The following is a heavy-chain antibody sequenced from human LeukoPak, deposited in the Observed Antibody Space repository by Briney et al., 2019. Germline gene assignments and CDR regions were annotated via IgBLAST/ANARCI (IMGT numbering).Heavy chain of an antibody. CDR2: ISGSGANS. J-gene: IGHJ6*03. Sequence: TGGSLRLSCAASGFTFSNYAMSWVRQAPGKGLEWVSGISGSGANSYYADSVKGRFTISRDNSKNTLYLQMSSLRAEDTAVYYCAKNFWSDKYYYYYMDVWGKGTTVTVSS. CDR3: AKNFWSDKYYYYYMDV. D-gene: IGHD3-3*01. V-gene: IGHV3-23*01. CDR1: GFTFSNYA.